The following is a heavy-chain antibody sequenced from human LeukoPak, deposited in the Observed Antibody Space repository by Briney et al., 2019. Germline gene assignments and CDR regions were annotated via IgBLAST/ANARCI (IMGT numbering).Heavy chain of an antibody. Sequence: PSATLSLTCGVSGGPFTDNFWGLIRQIPGKGLEWIGEVNHRGTINYNPSLKSRVAISVDTPKNQFSLKLSSVTAADTAVYYCARLHLWPENWFDSWGPGTLVTVTS. CDR3: ARLHLWPENWFDS. CDR2: VNHRGTI. D-gene: IGHD3-10*01. V-gene: IGHV4-34*01. CDR1: GGPFTDNF. J-gene: IGHJ5*01.